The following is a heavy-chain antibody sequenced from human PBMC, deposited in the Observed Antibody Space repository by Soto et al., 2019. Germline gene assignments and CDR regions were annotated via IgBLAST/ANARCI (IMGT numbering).Heavy chain of an antibody. CDR1: GFTFSNYG. J-gene: IGHJ4*02. CDR2: ISHDGSNK. V-gene: IGHV3-30*18. Sequence: QVQLVESGGGVVQPGRSLRLSCAASGFTFSNYGMYWVRQAPGKGLEWVAVISHDGSNKNYADSVKGRFTISRDNPKNTLYLQMNSLRAEDTAVYYCAKIGQIYDCDGLCYVIDYWGQGALVTVSS. CDR3: AKIGQIYDCDGLCYVIDY. D-gene: IGHD2-21*02.